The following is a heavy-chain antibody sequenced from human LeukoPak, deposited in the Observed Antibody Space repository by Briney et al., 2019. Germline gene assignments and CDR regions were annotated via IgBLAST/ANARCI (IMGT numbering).Heavy chain of an antibody. CDR1: GFTFSSYA. D-gene: IGHD3-10*01. Sequence: GGSLRLSCAASGFTFSSYAMSWVRQAPGKGLEWVSAISGSGGSTYYADSVKGRFTISRDNSKNTLYLQMNSLRAEDTAVYYCAEDSFLRGTPWSWGQGTLVTVSS. CDR2: ISGSGGST. J-gene: IGHJ5*02. V-gene: IGHV3-23*01. CDR3: AEDSFLRGTPWS.